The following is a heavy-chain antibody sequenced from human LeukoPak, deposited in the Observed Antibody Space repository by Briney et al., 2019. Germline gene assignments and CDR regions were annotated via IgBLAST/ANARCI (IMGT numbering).Heavy chain of an antibody. Sequence: ASVKVSCKTSGYTFTHYYIHWVRQAPGQGLDWMGMIVPSSGSSSYAQKFLGRVTMTRDTSTSTVYMELSSLRSEDTAVYYCAREREYYYGSGSYYWGQGTLVTVSS. D-gene: IGHD3-10*01. J-gene: IGHJ4*02. CDR2: IVPSSGSS. CDR1: GYTFTHYY. CDR3: AREREYYYGSGSYY. V-gene: IGHV1-46*01.